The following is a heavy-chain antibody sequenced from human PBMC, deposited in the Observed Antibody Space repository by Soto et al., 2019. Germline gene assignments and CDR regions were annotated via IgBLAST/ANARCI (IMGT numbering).Heavy chain of an antibody. Sequence: XETLSLTCTVSGCSTSSYSWSWIRQPPGKGLEWIGYIYYSGSTNYNPSLKSRVTISVDTSKNQFSLKLSSVTAADTAVYYCARGGTMVYYFDYWGQGPLVTVSS. CDR2: IYYSGST. V-gene: IGHV4-59*01. J-gene: IGHJ4*02. D-gene: IGHD3-10*01. CDR1: GCSTSSYS. CDR3: ARGGTMVYYFDY.